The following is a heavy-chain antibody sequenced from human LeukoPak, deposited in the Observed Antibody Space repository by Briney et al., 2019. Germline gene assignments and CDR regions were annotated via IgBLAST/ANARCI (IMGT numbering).Heavy chain of an antibody. D-gene: IGHD6-19*01. CDR2: INAGNGNT. Sequence: GASVKVSCKASGYTFTSYAMRWVRQAPGQRLEWMGWINAGNGNTKYSQKFQGGVTITRDTSASTAYMELSSLRSEDTAVYYCAREGQQWLVAELDYWGQGTLVTVSS. CDR3: AREGQQWLVAELDY. J-gene: IGHJ4*02. CDR1: GYTFTSYA. V-gene: IGHV1-3*01.